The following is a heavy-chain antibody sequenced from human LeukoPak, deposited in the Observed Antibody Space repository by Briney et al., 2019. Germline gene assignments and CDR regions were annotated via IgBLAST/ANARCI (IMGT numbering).Heavy chain of an antibody. V-gene: IGHV3-23*01. CDR1: GFTFSSYA. CDR3: AKASQDYAGNY. D-gene: IGHD4-23*01. CDR2: ISGSGGST. Sequence: GGSLRLSCAASGFTFSSYAMSWVRQAPGKGLEWVSAISGSGGSTYYADSVKGRFTISRDNSKNILHLQMNSLSAEDTAVYYCAKASQDYAGNYWGQGTLVTVSS. J-gene: IGHJ4*02.